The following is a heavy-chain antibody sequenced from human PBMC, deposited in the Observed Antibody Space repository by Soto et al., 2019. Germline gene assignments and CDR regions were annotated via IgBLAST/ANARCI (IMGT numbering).Heavy chain of an antibody. Sequence: GGSLRLSCAASGFTFSSYSMNWVRQAPGKGLEWVSFISSSSSYIYYAELWKGRFTNSRDNAKNSLYLQMNSLRAEDTAVYYCARDQGITMVRGLDVWGKGTTVTVSS. V-gene: IGHV3-21*01. J-gene: IGHJ6*04. CDR2: ISSSSSYI. CDR3: ARDQGITMVRGLDV. D-gene: IGHD3-10*01. CDR1: GFTFSSYS.